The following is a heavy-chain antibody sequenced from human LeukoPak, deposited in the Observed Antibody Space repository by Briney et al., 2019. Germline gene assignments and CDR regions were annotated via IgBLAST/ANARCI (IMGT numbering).Heavy chain of an antibody. Sequence: GESLKISCKGSGYSFTSYWIGWVRQLPGKGLEWMGIIYPGDSDTRYSPSFQGQVTISADKSISTAYLQWSSLKASDTAMYYCARITKDYYDSSGYNEYYFDYWGQGTLVTVSS. V-gene: IGHV5-51*01. CDR1: GYSFTSYW. CDR3: ARITKDYYDSSGYNEYYFDY. J-gene: IGHJ4*02. D-gene: IGHD3-22*01. CDR2: IYPGDSDT.